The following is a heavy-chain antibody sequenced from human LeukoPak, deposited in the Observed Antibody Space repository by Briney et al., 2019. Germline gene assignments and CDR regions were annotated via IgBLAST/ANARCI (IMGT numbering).Heavy chain of an antibody. CDR2: IYYSGST. D-gene: IGHD6-13*01. CDR3: AREAYSSSWEYYFDY. J-gene: IGHJ4*02. Sequence: PSETLSLTCTVSGGSISSSSYYWGWIRQPPGKGLEWIGSIYYSGSTYNNPSLKSRVTISVDTSKNQFSLKLSSVTAADTAVYYCAREAYSSSWEYYFDYWGQGTLVTVSS. CDR1: GGSISSSSYY. V-gene: IGHV4-39*07.